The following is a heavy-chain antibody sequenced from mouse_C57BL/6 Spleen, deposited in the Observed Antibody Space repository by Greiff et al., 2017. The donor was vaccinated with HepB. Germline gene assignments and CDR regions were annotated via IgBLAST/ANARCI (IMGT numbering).Heavy chain of an antibody. CDR2: IHPNSGST. V-gene: IGHV1-64*01. D-gene: IGHD1-1*01. CDR1: GYTFTSYW. CDR3: ARKGFITTVVAHYAMDY. J-gene: IGHJ4*01. Sequence: QVQLQQSGAELVKPGASVKLSCKASGYTFTSYWMHWVKQRPGQGLEWIGMIHPNSGSTNYNEKFKSKATLKVDKSSSTAYMQLSSLTSEDSAVYYCARKGFITTVVAHYAMDYWGQGTSVTVSS.